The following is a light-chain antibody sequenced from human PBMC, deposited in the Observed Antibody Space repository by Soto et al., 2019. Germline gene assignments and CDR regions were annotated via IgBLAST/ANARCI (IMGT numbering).Light chain of an antibody. J-gene: IGKJ5*01. Sequence: EIVLTQSPATLSLSPGERATLSCRASQSVSNRYLAWYQKKPGQAPRLLIYGASSRATGIPNRFSGSGSGTDFTLTISRLEPEDFAVYYCQQYDNSPITFGQGTRLDI. CDR2: GAS. CDR1: QSVSNRY. CDR3: QQYDNSPIT. V-gene: IGKV3-20*01.